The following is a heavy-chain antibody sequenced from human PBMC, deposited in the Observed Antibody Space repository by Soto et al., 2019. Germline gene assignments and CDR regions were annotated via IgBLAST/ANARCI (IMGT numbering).Heavy chain of an antibody. CDR3: ARGLCSGGSCYLTPFDY. CDR2: IWYDGSNK. V-gene: IGHV3-33*01. CDR1: GFTFSSYG. J-gene: IGHJ4*02. Sequence: QVQLVESGGGVVQPGRSLRLSCAASGFTFSSYGMHWVRQAPGKGLEWVAGIWYDGSNKYYADAVKGRFTISRDNSKNTLYLQMNSLRAEDTAVYYCARGLCSGGSCYLTPFDYWGQGTLVTVSS. D-gene: IGHD2-15*01.